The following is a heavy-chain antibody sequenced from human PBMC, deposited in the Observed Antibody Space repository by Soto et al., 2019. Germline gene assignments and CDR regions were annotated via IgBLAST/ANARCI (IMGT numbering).Heavy chain of an antibody. CDR1: GFTFSSYG. D-gene: IGHD3-3*01. Sequence: GGSLRLSCAASGFTFSSYGMHWVCQAPGKGLEWVAVISYDGSNKYYADSVKGRFTISRDNSKNTLYLQMTSLRAEDTAVYYSAKSYYDFRSVYQQHPRHDWFAPWGQGTLVTVSS. V-gene: IGHV3-30*18. J-gene: IGHJ5*02. CDR2: ISYDGSNK. CDR3: AKSYYDFRSVYQQHPRHDWFAP.